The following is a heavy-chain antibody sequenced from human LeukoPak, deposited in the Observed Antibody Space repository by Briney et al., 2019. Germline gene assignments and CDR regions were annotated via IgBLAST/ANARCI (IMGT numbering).Heavy chain of an antibody. Sequence: SETLSLTCAVYGGSFSGYYWSWIRQPPGNGLEWIGEINHSGSTNYNPSLKSRATISVDTSKNQFSLKLSSVTAADTAVYYCARGMRFGELLPSEFFDYWGQGTLVTVSS. V-gene: IGHV4-34*01. CDR3: ARGMRFGELLPSEFFDY. J-gene: IGHJ4*02. CDR2: INHSGST. D-gene: IGHD3-10*01. CDR1: GGSFSGYY.